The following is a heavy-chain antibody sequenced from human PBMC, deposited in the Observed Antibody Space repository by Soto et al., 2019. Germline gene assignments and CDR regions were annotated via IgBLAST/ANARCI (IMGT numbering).Heavy chain of an antibody. D-gene: IGHD6-6*01. CDR1: GGTFSSYT. CDR2: IIPILGIA. J-gene: IGHJ1*01. Sequence: QVQLVQSGAEVKKPGSSVKVSCKASGGTFSSYTISWVRQAPGQGLEWMGRIIPILGIANYAQKFQGRVTITADKSTSPAYRELSSLRSEDTAVYYCARASPDPLQHWGQGTLVTVSS. CDR3: ARASPDPLQH. V-gene: IGHV1-69*02.